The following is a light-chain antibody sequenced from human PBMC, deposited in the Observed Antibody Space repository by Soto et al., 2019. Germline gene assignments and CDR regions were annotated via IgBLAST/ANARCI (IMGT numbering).Light chain of an antibody. Sequence: ALTQPRSVSGSPGQSVTISCTGASSDVGGYNYVSWYQQHPGKAPKLMIYDVSKRPSGVPDRFSGSKSGNTASLTISGLQTEDEADYYCCSYAGRYTYVFGTGTKLTVL. CDR1: SSDVGGYNY. CDR2: DVS. J-gene: IGLJ1*01. V-gene: IGLV2-11*01. CDR3: CSYAGRYTYV.